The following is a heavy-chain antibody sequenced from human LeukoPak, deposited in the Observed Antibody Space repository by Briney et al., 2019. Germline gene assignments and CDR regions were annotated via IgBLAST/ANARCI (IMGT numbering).Heavy chain of an antibody. Sequence: GGSLRLSCAASGFTFSRYTMNWVRQAPGKGVEWVASMISSGRYIYYADSVKGRFTISRDNAKNSLYLQMNSLRAEDTAVYYCARDFGGYCSSSNCYLGWLDYWGQGTLVTVSS. V-gene: IGHV3-21*03. CDR3: ARDFGGYCSSSNCYLGWLDY. J-gene: IGHJ4*02. D-gene: IGHD2-2*01. CDR2: MISSGRYI. CDR1: GFTFSRYT.